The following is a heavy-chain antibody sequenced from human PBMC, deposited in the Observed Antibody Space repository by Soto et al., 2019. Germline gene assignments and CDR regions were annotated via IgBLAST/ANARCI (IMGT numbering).Heavy chain of an antibody. J-gene: IGHJ5*02. Sequence: ASVKVSCKASGYTFARYGMHWVRQAPGQGLEWMGWINVGNGHTKYSQKFQGRLTITRDTSAYRVYMELSSLSSEDTAVYYCARELDGRGWYWFDPWGQGPLVTVSS. D-gene: IGHD6-19*01. CDR1: GYTFARYG. CDR3: ARELDGRGWYWFDP. V-gene: IGHV1-3*01. CDR2: INVGNGHT.